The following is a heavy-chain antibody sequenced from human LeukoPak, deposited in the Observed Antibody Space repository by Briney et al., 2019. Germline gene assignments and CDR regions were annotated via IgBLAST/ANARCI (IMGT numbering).Heavy chain of an antibody. CDR1: GFIFSNYG. Sequence: GGSLRLSCAASGFIFSNYGMNWVRQAPGKGLEGVAFIRYDGSNKYYADSVKGRFTISRDNSKNTLYLQMNSLRAEDTAVYYCAKEGIHMHYYYMDVWGKGTTVTVSS. V-gene: IGHV3-30*02. CDR3: AKEGIHMHYYYMDV. J-gene: IGHJ6*03. CDR2: IRYDGSNK. D-gene: IGHD6-13*01.